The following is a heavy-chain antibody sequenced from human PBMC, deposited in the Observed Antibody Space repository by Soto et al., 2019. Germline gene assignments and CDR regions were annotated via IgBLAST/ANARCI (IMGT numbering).Heavy chain of an antibody. D-gene: IGHD3-22*01. V-gene: IGHV3-23*01. J-gene: IGHJ4*02. CDR1: GFTFNIYA. CDR3: AKDRYLDHDSRGYLFDN. Sequence: EVQLLESGGDLIQPGGSLRLSCAASGFTFNIYAMTWVRQAPGKGLEWVSAISRYGDFTYYADSVEGRFTISRDNSKNTLYLQMKSLSAEDTAVYYCAKDRYLDHDSRGYLFDNWGQGTLVTVSS. CDR2: ISRYGDFT.